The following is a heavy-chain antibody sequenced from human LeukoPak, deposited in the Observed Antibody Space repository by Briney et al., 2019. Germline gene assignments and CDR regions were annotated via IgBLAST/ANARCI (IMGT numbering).Heavy chain of an antibody. V-gene: IGHV3-74*01. CDR2: INSDGSST. CDR1: GFTFSSYW. Sequence: GGSLRLSCAASGFTFSSYWMHWVRQAPGKGLVWVSHINSDGSSTSYADSVKGRFTISRDNAKNSLYLHMNSLRAEDTAVYYCARDYGGSSPFDYWGQGTLVTVSS. J-gene: IGHJ4*02. CDR3: ARDYGGSSPFDY. D-gene: IGHD4-23*01.